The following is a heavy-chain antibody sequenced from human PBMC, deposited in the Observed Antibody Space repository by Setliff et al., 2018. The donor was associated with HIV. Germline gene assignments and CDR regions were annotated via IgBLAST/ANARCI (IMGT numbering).Heavy chain of an antibody. V-gene: IGHV3-48*04. Sequence: GGSLRLSCAASGFTFWSHSMLWVRQAPGKGLQWVAYISRGGDSIFYEDSVKGRFTISRDSPKNSLYLQMTSLRAEDTAVYYCARDDSNGNTDAFDIWGQGTTVTVSS. CDR2: ISRGGDSI. D-gene: IGHD5-18*01. J-gene: IGHJ3*02. CDR3: ARDDSNGNTDAFDI. CDR1: GFTFWSHS.